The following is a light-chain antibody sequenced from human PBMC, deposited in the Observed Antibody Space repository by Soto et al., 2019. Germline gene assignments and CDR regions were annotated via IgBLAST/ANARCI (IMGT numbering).Light chain of an antibody. CDR1: QAISTW. CDR2: AAS. CDR3: QQANSFPRM. J-gene: IGKJ1*01. V-gene: IGKV1D-12*01. Sequence: DIQMTQSPSSVSASVGDRVTITCRASQAISTWLAWYQQKPGKAHKLLIYAASNLQTGVPSRFSGSGPETDFNLTISSLQTEDFATYYCQQANSFPRMFGQGTKVEIK.